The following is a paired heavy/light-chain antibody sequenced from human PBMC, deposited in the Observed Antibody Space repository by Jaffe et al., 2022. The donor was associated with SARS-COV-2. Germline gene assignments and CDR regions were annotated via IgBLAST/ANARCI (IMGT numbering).Heavy chain of an antibody. CDR1: GFTFSISW. CDR3: VSWTVLSSNY. J-gene: IGHJ4*02. V-gene: IGHV3-7*01. D-gene: IGHD2-21*02. CDR2: IKQDGSEK. Sequence: EVQLVESGGGLVQPGGSLRLSCAASGFTFSISWMSWVRQPPGKGLEWVANIKQDGSEKYYVDSVKGRFTMSRDNARNSLDLQMNSLRAEDTAVYYCVSWTVLSSNYWGQGILVTVSS.
Light chain of an antibody. J-gene: IGKJ2*01. CDR2: QAS. CDR1: QSLVEKDGSSY. V-gene: IGKV2D-30*01. Sequence: DVVMTQSPLSLPVTLGQPASISCRSSQSLVEKDGSSYLDWFQQRPGQSPRRLIYQASKCDSGVPDRFSGSGSGTDFTLKISRVEAEDVGVYYCMQRTHWPHTFGQGTKLEIK. CDR3: MQRTHWPHT.